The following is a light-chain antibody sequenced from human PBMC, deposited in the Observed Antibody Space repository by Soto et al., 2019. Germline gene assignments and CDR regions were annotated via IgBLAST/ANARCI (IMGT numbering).Light chain of an antibody. V-gene: IGLV3-1*01. CDR1: KLGDKY. J-gene: IGLJ2*01. CDR3: QAWDSSTAVV. Sequence: SYELTQPPSVSVSPGQTVSITCSGDKLGDKYACWYQQKPGQSPVLVIYQDSKRPSGIPERFSGSNSGNTATLTISGTQAMDEADYYCQAWDSSTAVVFGGGTKLTV. CDR2: QDS.